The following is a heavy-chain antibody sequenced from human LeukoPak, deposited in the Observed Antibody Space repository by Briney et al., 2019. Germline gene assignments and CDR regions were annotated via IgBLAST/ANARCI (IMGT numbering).Heavy chain of an antibody. J-gene: IGHJ4*02. CDR1: GFTFRIYN. CDR2: ISGSSTYI. CDR3: ARDFVS. V-gene: IGHV3-21*01. Sequence: GGSLRLSCAASGFTFRIYNMNWVRQAPGKGLEWVSSISGSSTYIYYADSVRGRFIISRDNAKSSLYLQMNSLRAQDTAVYYCARDFVSWGQGTLVTVSS.